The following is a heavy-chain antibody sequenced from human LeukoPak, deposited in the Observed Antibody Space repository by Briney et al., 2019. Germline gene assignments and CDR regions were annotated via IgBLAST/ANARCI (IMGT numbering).Heavy chain of an antibody. CDR2: ISAYNGNT. Sequence: GASVKVSCKASGYIFTSYGISWVRQGPGQGLEWVGGISAYNGNTKFAPNLQDRVTMTTDTSTATAYMELRSLRLNDTAVYFCARARPGAYCGTTSCFSDYWGQGTLVTVSS. J-gene: IGHJ4*02. CDR1: GYIFTSYG. D-gene: IGHD2-2*01. CDR3: ARARPGAYCGTTSCFSDY. V-gene: IGHV1-18*01.